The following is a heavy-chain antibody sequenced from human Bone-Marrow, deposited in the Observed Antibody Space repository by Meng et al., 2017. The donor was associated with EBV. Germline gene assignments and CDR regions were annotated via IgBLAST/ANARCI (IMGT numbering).Heavy chain of an antibody. D-gene: IGHD3-10*01. Sequence: QGQVVESGAEVKKPGSSVKVSCWTSGGTFNSDAVSWVRKAPGQGLEWMGGLIPMSGAPHYAQKFQGRVTITADESTSTHYMDLSNLRSDDTAMYYCASESGRGFTPDYWGQGTLVTVSS. CDR2: LIPMSGAP. V-gene: IGHV1-69*01. CDR3: ASESGRGFTPDY. J-gene: IGHJ4*02. CDR1: GGTFNSDA.